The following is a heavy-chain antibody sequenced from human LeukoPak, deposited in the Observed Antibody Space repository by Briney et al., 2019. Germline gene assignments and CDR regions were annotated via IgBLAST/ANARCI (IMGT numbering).Heavy chain of an antibody. CDR2: INPNSGGT. CDR3: ARVKGGDIAVAIYDY. D-gene: IGHD6-19*01. J-gene: IGHJ4*02. CDR1: GYTFTSYY. V-gene: IGHV1-2*02. Sequence: ASVKVSCKASGYTFTSYYMHWVRQAPGQGLEWMGWINPNSGGTNYAQKFQGRVTMTRDTSISTAYMELSRLRSDDTAVYYCARVKGGDIAVAIYDYWGQGTLVTVSS.